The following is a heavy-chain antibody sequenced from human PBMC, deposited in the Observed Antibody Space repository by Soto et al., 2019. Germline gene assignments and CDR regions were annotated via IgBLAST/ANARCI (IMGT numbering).Heavy chain of an antibody. D-gene: IGHD6-13*01. CDR3: VRGGGSSSAKFDY. CDR2: INHSGST. J-gene: IGHJ4*02. CDR1: GGSFSGYY. V-gene: IGHV4-34*01. Sequence: QVQLQQWGAGLLKPSETLSLTCAVYGGSFSGYYWSWIRQPPGKGLEWIGEINHSGSTNYNPSLKSRVTISVDTSKNQFSLKLSSVTAADTAVYYCVRGGGSSSAKFDYWGQGTLVTVSS.